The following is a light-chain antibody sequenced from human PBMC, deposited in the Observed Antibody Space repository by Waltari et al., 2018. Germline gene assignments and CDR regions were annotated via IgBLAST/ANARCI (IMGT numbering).Light chain of an antibody. Sequence: EIVLTESPATLSLCRGERATLACRASQSVSSYLAWYQQKPGQAPRLLIYDASNRATGIPARFSGSGSGTDFTLTISSLAPEDFAVYYCQQLPNSLTVGGGTKVEIK. J-gene: IGKJ4*01. V-gene: IGKV3-11*01. CDR2: DAS. CDR3: QQLPNSLT. CDR1: QSVSSY.